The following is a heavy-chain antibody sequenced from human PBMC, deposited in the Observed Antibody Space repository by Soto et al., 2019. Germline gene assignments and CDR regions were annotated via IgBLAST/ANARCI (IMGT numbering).Heavy chain of an antibody. J-gene: IGHJ6*02. Sequence: KPSETLSLTCAVSGGSISSSNWWSWVRQPPGKGLEWIGEIYHSGSTNYNPSLKSRVTISVDRSKNQFSLKLSSVTAADTAVYYCARVLVYGSESYDYYGMDVWGQGTTVTVSS. CDR3: ARVLVYGSESYDYYGMDV. D-gene: IGHD3-10*01. CDR1: GGSISSSNW. CDR2: IYHSGST. V-gene: IGHV4-4*02.